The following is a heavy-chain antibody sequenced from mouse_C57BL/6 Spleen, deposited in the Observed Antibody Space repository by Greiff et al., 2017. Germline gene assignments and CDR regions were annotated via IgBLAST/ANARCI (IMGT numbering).Heavy chain of an antibody. V-gene: IGHV1-18*01. CDR2: INPNNGGT. J-gene: IGHJ4*01. D-gene: IGHD2-1*01. Sequence: VQLQQSGPELVKPGASVKIPCKASGYTFTDYNMDWVKQSHGKSLEWIGDINPNNGGTIYNQKFKGKATLTVDKSSSTAYMELRSLTSYDTAVYYSARRPRNIYAMDYWGKGTSVTVSS. CDR3: ARRPRNIYAMDY. CDR1: GYTFTDYN.